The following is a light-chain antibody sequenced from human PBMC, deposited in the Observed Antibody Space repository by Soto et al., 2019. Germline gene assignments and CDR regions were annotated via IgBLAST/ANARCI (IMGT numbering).Light chain of an antibody. CDR2: KAS. Sequence: DIQMTQSPSTLSGSVGDRVTIXXRASQTISSWLAWYQQKPGKAPKTXIYKASTLKSGVPSRFSGSGSGTEFTLTISSLQPDDFATYYCQHYNSYSEAFGQGTKVDIK. J-gene: IGKJ1*01. CDR3: QHYNSYSEA. CDR1: QTISSW. V-gene: IGKV1-5*03.